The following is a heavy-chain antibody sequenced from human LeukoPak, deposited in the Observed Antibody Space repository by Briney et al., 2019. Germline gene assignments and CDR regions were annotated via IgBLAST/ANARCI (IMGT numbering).Heavy chain of an antibody. D-gene: IGHD6-13*01. J-gene: IGHJ3*02. CDR1: GFTFSSYE. CDR2: ISSSGSTI. CDR3: ARVKAALDAFEI. V-gene: IGHV3-48*03. Sequence: GGSLRLSCAASGFTFSSYEMNWVRQAPGKGLEWVSYISSSGSTIYYADSVKGRFTISRDNAKNSLYLQMNSPRAEDTAVYYCARVKAALDAFEIWGQGTMVTVSS.